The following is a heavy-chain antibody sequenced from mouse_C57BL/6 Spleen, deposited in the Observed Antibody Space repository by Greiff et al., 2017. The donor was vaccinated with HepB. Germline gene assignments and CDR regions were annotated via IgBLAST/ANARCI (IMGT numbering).Heavy chain of an antibody. V-gene: IGHV1-9*01. J-gene: IGHJ2*01. CDR2: ILPGSGST. D-gene: IGHD1-1*01. CDR3: ARERDYYGSSYVEYFDY. Sequence: VQLQQSGAELMKPGASVKLSCKATGYTFTGYWIEWVKQRPGHGLEWIGEILPGSGSTNYNEKFKGKATFTADTSSNTAYMQLSSLTTEDSAIYYCARERDYYGSSYVEYFDYWGQGTTLTVSS. CDR1: GYTFTGYW.